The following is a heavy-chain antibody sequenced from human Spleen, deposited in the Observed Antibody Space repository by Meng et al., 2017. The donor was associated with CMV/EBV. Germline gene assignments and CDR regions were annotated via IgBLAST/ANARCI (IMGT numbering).Heavy chain of an antibody. CDR2: INPKSGGT. J-gene: IGHJ5*02. Sequence: ASVKVSCKASGYTFSGYYMHLVRQAPGQGLECMGWINPKSGGTNYAQKFQGRVTMTRDTSISTAYMELSRLRSDDTAVYYCARGMEGIVPAIGSVAGILGWFDPWGQGTLVTVSS. CDR1: GYTFSGYY. CDR3: ARGMEGIVPAIGSVAGILGWFDP. V-gene: IGHV1-2*02. D-gene: IGHD5-12*01.